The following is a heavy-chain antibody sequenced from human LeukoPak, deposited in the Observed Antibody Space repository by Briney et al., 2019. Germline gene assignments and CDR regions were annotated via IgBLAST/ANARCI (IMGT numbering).Heavy chain of an antibody. CDR3: AKDAHYYDSSGYYPFTFDY. J-gene: IGHJ4*02. Sequence: GGSLRLSCADSGFTFRSHVMSWVRQAPGAGMEWVSAISGSGGSTYYADSVKGRFTISRDNSKNTMYLQMTSLRAEDTAVYYCAKDAHYYDSSGYYPFTFDYWGQGTLVTVSS. D-gene: IGHD3-22*01. V-gene: IGHV3-23*01. CDR1: GFTFRSHV. CDR2: ISGSGGST.